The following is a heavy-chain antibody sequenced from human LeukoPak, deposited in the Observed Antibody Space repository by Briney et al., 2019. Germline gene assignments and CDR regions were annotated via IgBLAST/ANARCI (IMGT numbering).Heavy chain of an antibody. CDR1: GFTVSSNY. CDR2: IYSGGST. CDR3: ARDPGFMFGEFYPDY. Sequence: GGSLRLSCAASGFTVSSNYMSWVRQAPGKGLEWVSVIYSGGSTYYADSVKGRFTISRDNSKNTLYLQMNSLRAEDTAVYYCARDPGFMFGEFYPDYWGQGTLVTVSS. D-gene: IGHD3-10*02. J-gene: IGHJ4*02. V-gene: IGHV3-66*01.